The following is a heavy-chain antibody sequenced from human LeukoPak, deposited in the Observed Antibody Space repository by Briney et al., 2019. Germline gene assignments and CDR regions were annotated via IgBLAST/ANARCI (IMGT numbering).Heavy chain of an antibody. J-gene: IGHJ3*02. CDR2: IYYIGST. CDR3: ARHDIVSRAFDI. D-gene: IGHD5-12*01. Sequence: SETLSLTCTVSGGSISSYYWSWIRQPPGKGLEWIAYIYYIGSTDYNPSLKSRVTISVDTSKNQFSLKLSSVTAADTAVYYCARHDIVSRAFDIWGQGTMVTVSS. V-gene: IGHV4-59*08. CDR1: GGSISSYY.